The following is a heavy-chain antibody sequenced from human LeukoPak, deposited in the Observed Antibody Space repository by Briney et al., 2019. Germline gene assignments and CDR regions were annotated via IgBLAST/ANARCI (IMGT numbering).Heavy chain of an antibody. CDR2: IDPDSGDT. D-gene: IGHD5-18*01. CDR1: GYAFTAYY. V-gene: IGHV1-2*02. CDR3: ARDTAGYSYGYSY. Sequence: ASVKVSCKASGYAFTAYYMHWVRQAPGQGLKWMGWIDPDSGDTKHAQEFQDRVTMTRDTSINTVYMELSSLTSDDTAIYYCARDTAGYSYGYSYWGQGTLVTVSS. J-gene: IGHJ4*02.